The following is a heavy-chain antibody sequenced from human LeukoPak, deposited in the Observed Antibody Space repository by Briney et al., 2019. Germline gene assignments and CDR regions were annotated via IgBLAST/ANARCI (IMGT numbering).Heavy chain of an antibody. Sequence: GGSLRLSCAASGFTFSSYAMSWVRQAPGKGLEWVSAISGSGGSTYYADSVKGRFTISRDNSKNTLYLQMNSLRAEDTAVYYCAKDRFGSGSHGGGRLDPWGQGTLVTVSS. CDR1: GFTFSSYA. V-gene: IGHV3-23*01. J-gene: IGHJ5*02. CDR2: ISGSGGST. D-gene: IGHD1-26*01. CDR3: AKDRFGSGSHGGGRLDP.